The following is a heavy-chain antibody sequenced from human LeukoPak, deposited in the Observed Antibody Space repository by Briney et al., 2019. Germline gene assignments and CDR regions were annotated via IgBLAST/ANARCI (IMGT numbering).Heavy chain of an antibody. Sequence: PGGSLRPSCAASGFTFSSYAMHWVRQAPGKGLEWVAVISYDGSNKYYADSVKGRFTISRDNSKNTLYLQMNSLRAEDTAVYYCARSDRRYYHDYWGQGTRVTVSS. CDR1: GFTFSSYA. CDR2: ISYDGSNK. D-gene: IGHD3-22*01. J-gene: IGHJ4*02. CDR3: ARSDRRYYHDY. V-gene: IGHV3-30-3*01.